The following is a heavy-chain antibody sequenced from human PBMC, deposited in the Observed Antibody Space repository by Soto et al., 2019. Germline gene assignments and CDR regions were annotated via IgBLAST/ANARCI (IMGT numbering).Heavy chain of an antibody. D-gene: IGHD2-15*01. CDR2: ISSSSSTI. J-gene: IGHJ6*03. Sequence: GSLRLSCAASGFTFSSYSMNWVRQAPGKGLEWVSYISSSSSTIYYADSVKGRFTISRDNAKNSLYLQMNSLRAEDTAVYYCARGAFDIVVVVAATEHYMDVWGKGTTVTVSS. CDR1: GFTFSSYS. CDR3: ARGAFDIVVVVAATEHYMDV. V-gene: IGHV3-48*01.